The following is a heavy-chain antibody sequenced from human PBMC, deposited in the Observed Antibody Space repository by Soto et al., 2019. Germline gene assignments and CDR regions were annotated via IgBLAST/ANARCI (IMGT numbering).Heavy chain of an antibody. Sequence: GGSLRLTCEASGFAFSDYYMSWIRQVLGKGLEWVSYSSIGGTPIYHADSGKGRFTISRDNSQNSLYLHMTSRPADNTALYYCVRGPEELVYYNSIDVWGQGTTVTVSS. CDR1: GFAFSDYY. V-gene: IGHV3-11*01. CDR2: SSIGGTPI. J-gene: IGHJ6*02. CDR3: VRGPEELVYYNSIDV. D-gene: IGHD3-10*01.